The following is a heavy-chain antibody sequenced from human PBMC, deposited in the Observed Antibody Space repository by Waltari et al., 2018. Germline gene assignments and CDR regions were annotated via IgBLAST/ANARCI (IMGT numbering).Heavy chain of an antibody. J-gene: IGHJ6*02. D-gene: IGHD2-21*01. Sequence: KVSCKASGGTFSSYAISWVRQAPGQGLEWMGGIIPIFGTANYAQKFQGRVTITADESTSTAYMELSSLRSEDTAVYYCARGVGGGDCPCYYGMDVWGQGTTVTVSS. CDR3: ARGVGGGDCPCYYGMDV. V-gene: IGHV1-69*01. CDR1: GGTFSSYA. CDR2: IIPIFGTA.